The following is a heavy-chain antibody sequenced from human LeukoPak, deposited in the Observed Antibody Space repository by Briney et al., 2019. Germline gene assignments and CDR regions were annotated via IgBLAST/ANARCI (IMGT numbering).Heavy chain of an antibody. Sequence: GASVKVSCKASGYTLTGYYLHWVRQAPGQGLECMGWINPNSGATNFAQKFQGRVTMTRDTSINTAYMELSRLRSDDTAVYFCARVGYNGYVLEFWGQGTLVTVSS. V-gene: IGHV1-2*02. CDR3: ARVGYNGYVLEF. D-gene: IGHD5-12*01. CDR2: INPNSGAT. J-gene: IGHJ4*02. CDR1: GYTLTGYY.